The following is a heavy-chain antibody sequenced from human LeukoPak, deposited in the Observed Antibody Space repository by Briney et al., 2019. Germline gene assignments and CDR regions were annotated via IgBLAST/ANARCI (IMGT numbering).Heavy chain of an antibody. Sequence: GGSLRLSCAASGFTFSDYYMSWIRQAPGKGLEWVSYISSSGSTIYYADSVKGRFTISRDNSKNTLYLQMNSLRAEDTAVYYCAKENRGPITMIVDWGQGTLVTVSS. CDR3: AKENRGPITMIVD. J-gene: IGHJ4*02. V-gene: IGHV3-11*01. CDR2: ISSSGSTI. CDR1: GFTFSDYY. D-gene: IGHD3-22*01.